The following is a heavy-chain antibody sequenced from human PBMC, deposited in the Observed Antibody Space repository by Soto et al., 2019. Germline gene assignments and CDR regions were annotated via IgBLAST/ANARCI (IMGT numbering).Heavy chain of an antibody. CDR3: ARVPPYYGSGSYYDASYYYGMDV. D-gene: IGHD3-10*01. J-gene: IGHJ6*02. V-gene: IGHV1-18*01. Sequence: ASVKVSCKGSGYTFTIYGISWVRQAPGRGLEWMGWISAYNGNTNYAQKLQGRVTMTTDTSTSTAYMELRSLRSDDTAVYYCARVPPYYGSGSYYDASYYYGMDVWGQGTTVTVSS. CDR2: ISAYNGNT. CDR1: GYTFTIYG.